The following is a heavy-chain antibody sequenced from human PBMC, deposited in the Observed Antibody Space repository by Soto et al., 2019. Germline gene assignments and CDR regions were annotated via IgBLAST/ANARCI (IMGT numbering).Heavy chain of an antibody. Sequence: SVKVSCKASGGTFSSYAISWVRQAPGQGLEWMGGIIPIFGTANYAQKFQGRVTITADESTSTAYMELSSLRSEDTAVYYCARGVTMVVVAMVAFDIWGQGTMVTVSS. CDR1: GGTFSSYA. V-gene: IGHV1-69*13. CDR3: ARGVTMVVVAMVAFDI. D-gene: IGHD3-22*01. CDR2: IIPIFGTA. J-gene: IGHJ3*02.